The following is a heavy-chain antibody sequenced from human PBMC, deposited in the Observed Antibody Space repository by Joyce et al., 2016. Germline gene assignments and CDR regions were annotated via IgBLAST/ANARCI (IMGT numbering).Heavy chain of an antibody. CDR1: RFIFSSYG. CDR3: AKGQLVVVTATLDY. D-gene: IGHD2-15*01. CDR2: ISSEGSNK. V-gene: IGHV3-30*18. Sequence: QVQLVESGGGVIQPGRSLRLSCADSRFIFSSYGMHWVRQAPGKGREWVAVISSEGSNKYYADSVKGRFTISRDNSNNTVYLQMNSLRAEDTAVYYCAKGQLVVVTATLDYWGQGTLVTVSS. J-gene: IGHJ4*02.